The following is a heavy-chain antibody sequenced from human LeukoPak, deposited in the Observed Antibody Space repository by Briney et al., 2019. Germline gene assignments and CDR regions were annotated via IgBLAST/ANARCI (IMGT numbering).Heavy chain of an antibody. J-gene: IGHJ1*01. CDR3: ARDSSGWYRVSGDFQH. Sequence: ASVKVSCKASGYTFTSYGISWVRQAPGQGLEWMGWISAYNGNTNYAQKLQGRVTMTTDTSTSTAYMELRSPRSDDTAVYYCARDSSGWYRVSGDFQHWGQGTLVTVSS. CDR2: ISAYNGNT. D-gene: IGHD6-19*01. CDR1: GYTFTSYG. V-gene: IGHV1-18*04.